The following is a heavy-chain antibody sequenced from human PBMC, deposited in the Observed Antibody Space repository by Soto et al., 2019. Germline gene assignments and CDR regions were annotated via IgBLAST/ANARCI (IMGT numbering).Heavy chain of an antibody. Sequence: SETLSLTCTASGGSISSYYWSWIRQPPGKGLEWIGYIYYSGSTNYNPSLKSRVTISVDTSKNQFSLKLSSVTAADTAVYYCARASRWYGKIDYWGHGTLVTVSA. J-gene: IGHJ4*01. V-gene: IGHV4-59*01. CDR3: ARASRWYGKIDY. CDR1: GGSISSYY. CDR2: IYYSGST. D-gene: IGHD6-13*01.